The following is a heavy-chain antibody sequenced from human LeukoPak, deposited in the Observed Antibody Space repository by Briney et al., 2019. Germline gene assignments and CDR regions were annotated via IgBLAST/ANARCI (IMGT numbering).Heavy chain of an antibody. J-gene: IGHJ1*01. V-gene: IGHV1-8*01. CDR2: MNGNSGDT. D-gene: IGHD1-26*01. CDR1: GFTFTIYD. Sequence: ASVKVSCKTSGFTFTIYDINWGRQATGQGLEWMGWMNGNSGDTGYAQKFQGRVTMTRNTSISTAYMELSNLRSEDTAVYYCVRGRFIAGAGDWGQGTPVTVPS. CDR3: VRGRFIAGAGD.